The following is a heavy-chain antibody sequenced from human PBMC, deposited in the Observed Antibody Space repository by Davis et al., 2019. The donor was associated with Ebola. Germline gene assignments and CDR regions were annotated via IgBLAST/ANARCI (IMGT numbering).Heavy chain of an antibody. D-gene: IGHD3-10*01. CDR3: ARDLRRAPGYGEYIYYGMDA. V-gene: IGHV3-11*01. CDR1: GFSFSAYY. Sequence: GRSLRLSCAASGFSFSAYYMSWIRLAPGRGLQWVADISFAGITTSYADSVKGRFTISRDNVKKSLYLQMDSLTVEDTAVYYCARDLRRAPGYGEYIYYGMDAWGQGTAVNVSS. J-gene: IGHJ6*02. CDR2: ISFAGITT.